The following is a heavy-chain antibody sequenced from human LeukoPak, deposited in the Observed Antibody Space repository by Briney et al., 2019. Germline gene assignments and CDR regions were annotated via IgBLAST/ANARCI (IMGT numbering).Heavy chain of an antibody. CDR2: IKQDGSEK. Sequence: PGGSLRLSCAASGFTFSSYWMSWVRQAPGKGLEWVANIKQDGSEKYYVDSVKGRFTISRDNAENSLYLQMNSLRAEDTAVYYCARHNGYSSSWYSWFDYWGQGTLVTVSS. D-gene: IGHD6-13*01. J-gene: IGHJ4*02. CDR3: ARHNGYSSSWYSWFDY. V-gene: IGHV3-7*01. CDR1: GFTFSSYW.